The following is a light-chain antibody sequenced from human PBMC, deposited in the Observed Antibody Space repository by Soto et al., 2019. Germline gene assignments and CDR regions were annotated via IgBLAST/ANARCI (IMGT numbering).Light chain of an antibody. CDR1: QSVSRF. V-gene: IGKV3-11*01. CDR2: NTS. CDR3: HLRNNWPHALT. J-gene: IGKJ4*01. Sequence: EIVLTQSPATLSLSPGERATLSCRASQSVSRFLAWYQQKAGQAPRLLIYNTSNRATNIPARFSGSGSGTDFTLTISCLEPEDFAVYYCHLRNNWPHALTFGGGTKVEIK.